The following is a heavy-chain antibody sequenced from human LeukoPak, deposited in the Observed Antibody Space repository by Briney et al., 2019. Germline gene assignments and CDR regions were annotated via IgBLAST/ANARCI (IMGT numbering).Heavy chain of an antibody. CDR3: ASVRNYDFWSGPGPGP. V-gene: IGHV1-18*01. J-gene: IGHJ5*02. D-gene: IGHD3-3*01. CDR2: ISAYNGNT. CDR1: GYTFTSYG. Sequence: GASVKVSCRASGYTFTSYGISWVRQAPGQGLEWMGWISAYNGNTNYAQKLQGRVTMTTDTSTSTAYMELRSLRSDDTAVYYCASVRNYDFWSGPGPGPWGQGTLVTVSS.